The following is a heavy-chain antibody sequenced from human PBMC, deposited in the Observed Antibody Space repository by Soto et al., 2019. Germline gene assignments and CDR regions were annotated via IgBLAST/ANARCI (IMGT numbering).Heavy chain of an antibody. V-gene: IGHV3-30-3*01. CDR2: ISYDGSNK. Sequence: GGSLRLSCAASGFTFSSYAMHWVRQAPGKGLEWVAVISYDGSNKYYADSVKGRFTISRDNSKNTLYLQMNSLRAEDTAVYYCARVRYSSGWYYYYGMDVWGQGTTVTVSS. D-gene: IGHD6-19*01. CDR3: ARVRYSSGWYYYYGMDV. J-gene: IGHJ6*02. CDR1: GFTFSSYA.